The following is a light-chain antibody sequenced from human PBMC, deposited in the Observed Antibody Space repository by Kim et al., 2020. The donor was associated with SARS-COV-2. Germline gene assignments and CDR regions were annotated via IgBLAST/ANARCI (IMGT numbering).Light chain of an antibody. Sequence: RATLNCKSSQTVLYNSNNKNYLAWYQQKPGQAPKLLIYWAYIRESGVSDRFSGSGSETDFTLTISSLQAEDVAVYYCQQYYSTPPSFGQGTKLEIK. V-gene: IGKV4-1*01. CDR1: QTVLYNSNNKNY. J-gene: IGKJ2*03. CDR3: QQYYSTPPS. CDR2: WAY.